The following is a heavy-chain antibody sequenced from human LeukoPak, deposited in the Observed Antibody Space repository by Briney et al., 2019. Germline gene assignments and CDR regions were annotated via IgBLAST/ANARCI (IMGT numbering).Heavy chain of an antibody. J-gene: IGHJ3*02. CDR1: GGTFSSYA. CDR2: IIPIFGTA. CDR3: ACKPTIFGVVTDHDAFDI. V-gene: IGHV1-69*05. Sequence: SVKVSCKASGGTFSSYAIIWVRQAPGQGLEWMGGIIPIFGTANYAQKFQGRVTITTDESTSTAYMELSSLRSEDTAVYYCACKPTIFGVVTDHDAFDIWGQGTMVTVSS. D-gene: IGHD3-3*01.